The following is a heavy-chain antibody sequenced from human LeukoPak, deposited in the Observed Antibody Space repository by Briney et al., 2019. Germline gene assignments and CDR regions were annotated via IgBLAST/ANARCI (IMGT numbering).Heavy chain of an antibody. V-gene: IGHV3-21*04. CDR3: TKGIGSMDV. Sequence: PGGSLRLSCAASGFTFSSYSMNWVRQAPGKGLEWVSSISSSSSYIYYADSVKGRFTISRGNSKNSLFLQMNSLRAEDTALYYCTKGIGSMDVWGKGTTVTVSS. CDR2: ISSSSSYI. D-gene: IGHD2-15*01. CDR1: GFTFSSYS. J-gene: IGHJ6*04.